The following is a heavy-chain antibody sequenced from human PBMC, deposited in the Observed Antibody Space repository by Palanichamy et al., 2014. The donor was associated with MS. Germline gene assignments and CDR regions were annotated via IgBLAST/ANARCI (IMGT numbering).Heavy chain of an antibody. CDR3: ARDRDLLALDY. J-gene: IGHJ4*02. V-gene: IGHV3-33*08. D-gene: IGHD3-10*01. CDR2: ISYDGSNK. CDR1: GFTFNTYG. Sequence: QVQLVESGGGVVQPGRSLRLSCAASGFTFNTYGIHWVRQAPGKGLEWVAVISYDGSNKYYGDSVKGRSTISRDNSKNTVYLQMNSLRAEDTAVYYCARDRDLLALDYWGQGTLVTVSS.